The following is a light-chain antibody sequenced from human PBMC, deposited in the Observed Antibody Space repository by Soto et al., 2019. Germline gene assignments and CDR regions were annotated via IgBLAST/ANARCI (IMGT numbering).Light chain of an antibody. Sequence: QSVLTQPASVSGSPGQSIAISCTGTNSEVGGYDYVSWYQQHPDKAPKLMIHEVTKRPSGVSNRFSGSKSGNTASLTISGLQPEDEADYYCSSHTSGSTRVFGSGTKVTVL. CDR1: NSEVGGYDY. J-gene: IGLJ1*01. CDR2: EVT. CDR3: SSHTSGSTRV. V-gene: IGLV2-14*01.